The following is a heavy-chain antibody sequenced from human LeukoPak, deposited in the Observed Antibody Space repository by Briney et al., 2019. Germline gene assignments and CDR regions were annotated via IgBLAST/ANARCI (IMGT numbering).Heavy chain of an antibody. J-gene: IGHJ4*02. CDR2: IYPGDSDT. Sequence: GESLKISCKGSGYSFTSYWIGWVRQMPGKGLEWMGIIYPGDSDTRYSPSFQGQVTISADKSISTAYLQWSSLKASDTAMYYCARHRVDMATTIPGDYWGQGTLVTVSS. CDR3: ARHRVDMATTIPGDY. CDR1: GYSFTSYW. D-gene: IGHD5-24*01. V-gene: IGHV5-51*01.